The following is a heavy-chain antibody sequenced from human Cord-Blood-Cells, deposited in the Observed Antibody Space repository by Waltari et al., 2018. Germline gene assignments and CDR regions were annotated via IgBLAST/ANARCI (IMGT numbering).Heavy chain of an antibody. CDR3: AVTIFGVVINPSFDY. CDR2: IIPIFGTA. CDR1: GGTFSSYA. J-gene: IGHJ4*02. D-gene: IGHD3-3*01. V-gene: IGHV1-69*06. Sequence: QVQLVQSGAEVKKPGSSVKVSCKASGGTFSSYAISWVSQATGQGLEWMGGIIPIFGTANYAQKFQGRVTITADKSTSTAYMELSSLRSEDTAVYYCAVTIFGVVINPSFDYWGQGTLVTVSS.